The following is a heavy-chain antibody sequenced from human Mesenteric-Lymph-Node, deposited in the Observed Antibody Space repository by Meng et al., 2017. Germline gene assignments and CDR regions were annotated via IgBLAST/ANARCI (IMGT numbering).Heavy chain of an antibody. CDR1: GGSFSGYY. J-gene: IGHJ5*02. D-gene: IGHD4-17*01. V-gene: IGHV4-34*01. Sequence: HVPLCPWGAGLLKPSATLSLTCAVYGGSFSGYYCSWIRQPPGKGLEWIGEINHSGSTNYNPSLKSRVTISVDTSKNQFSLKLSSVTAADTAVYYCARRYGASAYNWFDPWGQGTLVTVSS. CDR2: INHSGST. CDR3: ARRYGASAYNWFDP.